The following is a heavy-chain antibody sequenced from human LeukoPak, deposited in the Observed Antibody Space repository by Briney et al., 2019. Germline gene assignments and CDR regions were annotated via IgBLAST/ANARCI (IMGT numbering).Heavy chain of an antibody. J-gene: IGHJ4*02. CDR1: GFTFSSYW. D-gene: IGHD1-14*01. CDR2: INPGGSSI. Sequence: PGGSLRLSCAASGFTFSSYWMHCVRQVPGKGLVWVARINPGGSSITYADSVKGRFTISRDNAKNTLYLQMDSLRAEDTGVYYCARSNQADDYWGQGTLVTVSS. V-gene: IGHV3-74*01. CDR3: ARSNQADDY.